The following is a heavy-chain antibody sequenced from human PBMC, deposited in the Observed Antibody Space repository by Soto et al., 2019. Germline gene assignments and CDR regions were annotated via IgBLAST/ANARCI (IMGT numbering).Heavy chain of an antibody. CDR3: ARDLDYYDSSGYYLIPFDY. J-gene: IGHJ4*02. Sequence: GGSLRLSCAASGFTFSSYGMHWVRQAPGKGLEWVAVIWYDGSNKYYADSVKGRFTISRDNSKNTLYLQMDSLRAEDTAVYYCARDLDYYDSSGYYLIPFDYWGQGTLVTVSS. V-gene: IGHV3-33*01. D-gene: IGHD3-22*01. CDR1: GFTFSSYG. CDR2: IWYDGSNK.